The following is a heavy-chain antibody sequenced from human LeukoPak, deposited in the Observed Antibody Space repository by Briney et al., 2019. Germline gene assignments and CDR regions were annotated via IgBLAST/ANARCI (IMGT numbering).Heavy chain of an antibody. V-gene: IGHV1-2*02. CDR1: GYTFTGYY. D-gene: IGHD6-13*01. CDR2: INPNSGGT. J-gene: IGHJ4*02. CDR3: ARANDVGGHSSWYYSLDY. Sequence: ASVKVSCKASGYTFTGYYMHWVRQAPGQGLEWMGWINPNSGGTNYAQKFQGRVTMTRDTSISTAYMELSRLRSDDTAVYYCARANDVGGHSSWYYSLDYWGQGTLVTVSS.